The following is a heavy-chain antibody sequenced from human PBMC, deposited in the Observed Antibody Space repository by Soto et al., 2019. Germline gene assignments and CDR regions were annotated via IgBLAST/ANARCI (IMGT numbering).Heavy chain of an antibody. J-gene: IGHJ4*02. D-gene: IGHD5-18*01. Sequence: PGGSLRLSCAASGFTFSGYWMHWVRQAPGKGLVWVSRINSDGSSTSYADSVKGRFTISRDNAKNALYLQMNSLRAEDTAVYYCAKGTGGGYSNGLLFDYWGQGTLVTVSS. CDR2: INSDGSST. CDR1: GFTFSGYW. V-gene: IGHV3-74*01. CDR3: AKGTGGGYSNGLLFDY.